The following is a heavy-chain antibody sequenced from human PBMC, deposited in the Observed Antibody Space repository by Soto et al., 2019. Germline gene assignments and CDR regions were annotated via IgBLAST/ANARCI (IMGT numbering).Heavy chain of an antibody. D-gene: IGHD6-13*01. J-gene: IGHJ6*02. V-gene: IGHV3-30*18. CDR2: MSNDGSNK. CDR3: AKGSSSVYYYYYGIDV. CDR1: GFTFSAYG. Sequence: QVQSVESGGGVVQPGRSLRLSCTASGFTFSAYGMHWVRQAPGKGLEWVAVMSNDGSNKYYADSVKGRFTISRDNSKNTLYLQMNSLRADDTAVYYCAKGSSSVYYYYYGIDVWGQGTTVTVSS.